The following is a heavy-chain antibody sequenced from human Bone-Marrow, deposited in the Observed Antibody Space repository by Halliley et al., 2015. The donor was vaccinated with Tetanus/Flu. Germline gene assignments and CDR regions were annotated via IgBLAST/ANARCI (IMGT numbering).Heavy chain of an antibody. Sequence: KGGGWVANKAKKGSETNYVDSGRGRFTISRDNAKNAMYLQMKGVTVDDTALYYCVGGAGWLTDYWGQGVSVTVSS. D-gene: IGHD6-19*01. CDR2: KAKKGSET. CDR3: VGGAGWLTDY. J-gene: IGHJ4*02. V-gene: IGHV3-7*04.